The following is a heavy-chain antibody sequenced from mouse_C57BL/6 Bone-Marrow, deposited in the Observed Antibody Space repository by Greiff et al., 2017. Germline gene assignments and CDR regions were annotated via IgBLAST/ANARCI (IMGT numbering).Heavy chain of an antibody. J-gene: IGHJ4*01. D-gene: IGHD2-2*01. CDR1: GYTFTSYW. Sequence: QVQLQQPGAELVMPGASVKLSCKASGYTFTSYWMHWVKQRPGQGLEWIGEIDPSASYTNYNQKFKGKSTLTVDKSSSTAYMQLSSLTSEDSAVYYCARGRLRRGFYYAMDYWGQGTSVTVSS. V-gene: IGHV1-69*01. CDR3: ARGRLRRGFYYAMDY. CDR2: IDPSASYT.